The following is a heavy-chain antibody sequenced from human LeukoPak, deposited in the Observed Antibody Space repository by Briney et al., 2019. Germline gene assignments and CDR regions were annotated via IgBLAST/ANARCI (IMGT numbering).Heavy chain of an antibody. D-gene: IGHD1-26*01. Sequence: GGSLRLSCAASGFTFSDYSMHWVRQTPGKGLEWVALIWNDGSNKYYADSVKGRFTISRDNSKNTLYLQMNSLRAEDTAVYYCARGVGATFAGSWGYYFDYWGQGTLVTVSS. J-gene: IGHJ4*02. CDR2: IWNDGSNK. CDR3: ARGVGATFAGSWGYYFDY. CDR1: GFTFSDYS. V-gene: IGHV3-30*02.